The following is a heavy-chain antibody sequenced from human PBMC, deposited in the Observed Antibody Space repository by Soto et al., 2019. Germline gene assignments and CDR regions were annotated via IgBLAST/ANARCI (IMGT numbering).Heavy chain of an antibody. CDR2: IYYSGST. CDR1: GGSISSSSYY. V-gene: IGHV4-39*01. J-gene: IGHJ6*02. CDR3: ARRYDFWSGYGPGQNSYYYYYGMDV. Sequence: PSETLSLTCTVSGGSISSSSYYWGWIRQPPGKGLEWIGSIYYSGSTYYNPSLKSRVTISVDTSKNQFSLKLSSVTAADTAVYYCARRYDFWSGYGPGQNSYYYYYGMDVWGQGTTVTVSS. D-gene: IGHD3-3*01.